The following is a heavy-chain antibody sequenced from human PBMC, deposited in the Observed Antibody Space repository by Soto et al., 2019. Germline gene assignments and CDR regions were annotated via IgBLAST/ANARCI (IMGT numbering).Heavy chain of an antibody. D-gene: IGHD6-19*01. CDR2: ISSDGSNK. CDR1: GITLSYYA. CDR3: ARAGWYRFDY. J-gene: IGHJ4*02. V-gene: IGHV3-30*03. Sequence: GGSLRLSCAASGITLSYYAMHWVRQAPGKGLEWVAGISSDGSNKYYVDFVKGRFTISRDNAKNTLFLQMNSLRVEDTAVYYCARAGWYRFDYWGQGTLVTVSS.